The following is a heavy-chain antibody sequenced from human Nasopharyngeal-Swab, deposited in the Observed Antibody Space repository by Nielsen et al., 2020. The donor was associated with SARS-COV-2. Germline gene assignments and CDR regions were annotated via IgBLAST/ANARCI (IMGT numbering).Heavy chain of an antibody. J-gene: IGHJ5*02. D-gene: IGHD3-9*01. Sequence: ASVKVSCKASGYTFTSYAVHWVRQAPGQRLEWMGWINAGNGNTKYSQKFQGRVTITRDTSASTAYMELSSLRSEDTAVYYCARFHRRFAYYDILTGYHNWFDPWGQGTLVTVSS. CDR1: GYTFTSYA. V-gene: IGHV1-3*01. CDR2: INAGNGNT. CDR3: ARFHRRFAYYDILTGYHNWFDP.